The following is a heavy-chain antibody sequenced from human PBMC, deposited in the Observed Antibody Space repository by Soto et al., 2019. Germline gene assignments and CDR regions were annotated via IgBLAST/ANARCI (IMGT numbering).Heavy chain of an antibody. V-gene: IGHV3-33*01. Sequence: QVQLVESGGGVVQPGRSLRLSCAASGFTFSSYGMHWVRQAPGKGLEWVAVIWYDGSNKYYADSVKGRFTISRDNSKNTLYLQMNSLRAEDTAGYSCAREGGLGWFDPWGQGTLVTVSS. J-gene: IGHJ5*02. D-gene: IGHD3-16*01. CDR2: IWYDGSNK. CDR3: AREGGLGWFDP. CDR1: GFTFSSYG.